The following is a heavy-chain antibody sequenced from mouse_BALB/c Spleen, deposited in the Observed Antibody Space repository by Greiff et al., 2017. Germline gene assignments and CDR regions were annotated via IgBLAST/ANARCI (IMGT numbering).Heavy chain of an antibody. Sequence: EVKLMESGGGLVKPGGSLKLSCAASGFTFSDYYMYWVRQTPEKRLEWVATISDGGSYTYYPDSVKGRFTISRDNAKNNLYLQMSSLKSEDTAMYYCARGGYDENYAMDYWGQGTSVTVSS. J-gene: IGHJ4*01. V-gene: IGHV5-4*02. D-gene: IGHD2-2*01. CDR3: ARGGYDENYAMDY. CDR1: GFTFSDYY. CDR2: ISDGGSYT.